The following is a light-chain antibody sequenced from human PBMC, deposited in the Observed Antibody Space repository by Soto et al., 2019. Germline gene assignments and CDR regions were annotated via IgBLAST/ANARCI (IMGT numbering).Light chain of an antibody. V-gene: IGLV2-18*02. CDR3: SSYTTSSTFVI. Sequence: QSVLTQPPSVSGSPGQSVTISCTGTSSDVGTYNRVSWYQQSPGTGPKLMIYEVTNRPSGVPDRFSGSKSGNTASLTISGLQAVDEADYYCSSYTTSSTFVIFGGGTKLTVL. CDR1: SSDVGTYNR. CDR2: EVT. J-gene: IGLJ2*01.